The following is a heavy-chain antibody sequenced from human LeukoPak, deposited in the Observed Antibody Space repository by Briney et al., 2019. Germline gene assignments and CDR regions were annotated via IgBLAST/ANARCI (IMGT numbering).Heavy chain of an antibody. D-gene: IGHD3-3*01. J-gene: IGHJ5*02. CDR3: ARSSFGKLVDKGGWFDP. Sequence: ASVKVSCKASGGTFSSYTISWVRQAPGQGLEWMGRIIPILGIANYAQKFQGRVTITADKSTSTAYMELSSLRSEDTAVYYCARSSFGKLVDKGGWFDPWGQGTLVTVSS. CDR2: IIPILGIA. CDR1: GGTFSSYT. V-gene: IGHV1-69*02.